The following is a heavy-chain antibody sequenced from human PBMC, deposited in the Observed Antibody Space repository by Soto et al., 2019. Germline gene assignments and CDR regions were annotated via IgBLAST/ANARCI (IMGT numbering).Heavy chain of an antibody. D-gene: IGHD6-13*01. CDR2: INAGNGNT. V-gene: IGHV1-3*01. Sequence: GXSVKVSCKASGYTFTSYAMHWVRQAPGQRHEWMGWINAGNGNTKCSQTFQGRATITRDTSASTAYMELSSLRSEDTAVYYCARDWSIAAAGSDSSYGTHVSGQGPTVTLSS. CDR1: GYTFTSYA. CDR3: ARDWSIAAAGSDSSYGTHV. J-gene: IGHJ6*02.